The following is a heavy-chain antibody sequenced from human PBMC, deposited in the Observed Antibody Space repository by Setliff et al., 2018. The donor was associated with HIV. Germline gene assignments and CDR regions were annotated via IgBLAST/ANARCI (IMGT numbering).Heavy chain of an antibody. CDR3: ARRTLITGYDY. CDR1: GGSFSGYY. J-gene: IGHJ4*02. CDR2: INHSGST. Sequence: SETLSLTCAVYGGSFSGYYWSWIRQPPGKGLEWIGEINHSGSTNYNPSLKSRVTISVDTSKNQFSLKLSSVTAADTAVYYCARRTLITGYDYWGQGTLVTVSS. D-gene: IGHD3-16*01. V-gene: IGHV4-34*01.